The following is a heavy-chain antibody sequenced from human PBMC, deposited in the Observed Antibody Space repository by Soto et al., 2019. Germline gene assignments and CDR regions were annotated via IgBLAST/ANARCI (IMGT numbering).Heavy chain of an antibody. V-gene: IGHV3-23*01. CDR2: VSATAGTT. D-gene: IGHD3-16*01. Sequence: GGSLRLSCAASGFTFSNYAMSWVPQAPGKGLEWVSLVSATAGTTYYTDSVKGRFTISGDNSRNTVYLQMNSLRADDTAVYYCAKYRLAGGFDYWGKGTLVTVSP. CDR1: GFTFSNYA. J-gene: IGHJ4*02. CDR3: AKYRLAGGFDY.